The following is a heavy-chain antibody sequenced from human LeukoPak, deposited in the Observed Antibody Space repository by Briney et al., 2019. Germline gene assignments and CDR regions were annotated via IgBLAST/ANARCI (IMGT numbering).Heavy chain of an antibody. V-gene: IGHV1-2*02. CDR2: INPNSGGT. Sequence: ASVKVSCKASGYTLTGYYMHWVRQAPGQGLEWMGWINPNSGGTNYAQKFQGRVTVTRDTSINTAYMELSRLESDDSAVYYCAREGAGRNDYWGQGTLVTVSS. J-gene: IGHJ4*02. CDR3: AREGAGRNDY. CDR1: GYTLTGYY. D-gene: IGHD1-1*01.